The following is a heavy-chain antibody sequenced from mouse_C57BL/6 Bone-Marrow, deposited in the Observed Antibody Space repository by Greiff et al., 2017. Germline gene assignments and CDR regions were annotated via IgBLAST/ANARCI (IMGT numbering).Heavy chain of an antibody. J-gene: IGHJ4*01. Sequence: EVKVVESGGGLVKPGGSLKLSCAASGFTFSSYAMSWVRQTPEKRLEWVATISDGGSYTYYPDNVKGRFTISRDNAKNNLYLQMSHLKSEDTARYYCARGYYCSSPDYWGQGTSVTVSS. D-gene: IGHD1-1*01. CDR3: ARGYYCSSPDY. CDR1: GFTFSSYA. V-gene: IGHV5-4*03. CDR2: ISDGGSYT.